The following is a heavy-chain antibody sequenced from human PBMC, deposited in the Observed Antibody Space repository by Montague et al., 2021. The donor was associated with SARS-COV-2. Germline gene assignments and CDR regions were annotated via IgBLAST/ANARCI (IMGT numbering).Heavy chain of an antibody. J-gene: IGHJ1*01. CDR1: GDSDCIDTVA. V-gene: IGHV6-1*01. D-gene: IGHD4-17*01. CDR2: TFYRSQWHT. Sequence: CAISGDSDCIDTVAWHWIRQSPSIGLEWLGRTFYRSQWHTDSAASLRSRISFSGDISKNQFSLHLNSVTPEDTAIYYCARDGDYGGTWYSFLQNWGQGTLVIASS. CDR3: ARDGDYGGTWYSFLQN.